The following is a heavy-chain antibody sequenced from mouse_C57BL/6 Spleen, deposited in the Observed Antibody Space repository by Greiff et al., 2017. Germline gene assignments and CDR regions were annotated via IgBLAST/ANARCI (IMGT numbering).Heavy chain of an antibody. V-gene: IGHV1-22*01. D-gene: IGHD1-1*01. CDR1: GYTFTDYN. CDR2: INPNNGGT. J-gene: IGHJ1*02. CDR3: ARGYYGSSGYFDV. Sequence: VQLQQSGPELVKPGASVKMSCKASGYTFTDYNMHWVKQSHGKSLEWIGYINPNNGGTSYNQKFKGKATLTVNKSSSTAYMELRSLTSEDSAVYYCARGYYGSSGYFDVWGTGTTVTGSS.